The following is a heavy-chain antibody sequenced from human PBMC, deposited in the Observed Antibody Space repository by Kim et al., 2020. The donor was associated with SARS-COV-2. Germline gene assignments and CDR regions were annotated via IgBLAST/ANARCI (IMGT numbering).Heavy chain of an antibody. Sequence: GGSLRLSCAASGFTFDDYAMHWVRQAPGKGPEWVSGISWNSGSIGYADSVKGRFTISRDNAKNSLYLQMNSLRAEDTALYYCAKGGRYCSSTSCYENWFDPWGQGTLVTVSS. CDR2: ISWNSGSI. CDR1: GFTFDDYA. CDR3: AKGGRYCSSTSCYENWFDP. D-gene: IGHD2-2*01. J-gene: IGHJ5*02. V-gene: IGHV3-9*01.